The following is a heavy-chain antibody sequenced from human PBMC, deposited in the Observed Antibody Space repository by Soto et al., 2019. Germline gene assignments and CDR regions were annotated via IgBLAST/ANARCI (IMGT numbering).Heavy chain of an antibody. J-gene: IGHJ5*02. Sequence: QVQLMQSGAEVKKPGASVKVSCKASRYTFTSYDITWVRQAPGQGLEWMGWINTDNGTTAYALRFQDRVTMTIDTSAKTAYMELKSLRSDDTAVYFCGRTPAVRDNWIDDWGQGTLVTVSS. D-gene: IGHD3-10*01. CDR3: GRTPAVRDNWIDD. V-gene: IGHV1-18*04. CDR1: RYTFTSYD. CDR2: INTDNGTT.